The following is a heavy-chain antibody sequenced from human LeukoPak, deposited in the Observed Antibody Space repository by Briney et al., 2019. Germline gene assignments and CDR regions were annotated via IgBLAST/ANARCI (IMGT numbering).Heavy chain of an antibody. CDR3: ATAYYYGSGSTY. CDR2: INPNSGGT. D-gene: IGHD3-10*01. J-gene: IGHJ4*02. Sequence: ASVKVSCKASGYTFTGYYMHWVRQAPGQGLEWMGWINPNSGGTNYAQKFQGRVTMTRDTSISTAYMELSGLRSDDTAVYYCATAYYYGSGSTYWGQGTLVTVSS. CDR1: GYTFTGYY. V-gene: IGHV1-2*02.